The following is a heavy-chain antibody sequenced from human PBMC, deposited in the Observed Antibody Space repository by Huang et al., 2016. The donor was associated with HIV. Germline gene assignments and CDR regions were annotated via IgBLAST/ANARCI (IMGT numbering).Heavy chain of an antibody. V-gene: IGHV1-69*13. D-gene: IGHD3-9*01. CDR1: GGSFKISG. Sequence: QVHLVQSGAEVKKPGSSVRVSCTASGGSFKISGISWVRQAPGQGLEWLGGSIHMLGRANYAQEMSDSVTITARGSTTTVYMDLTSLRPEDTAVYYCASGASYEIWTPYYSGWHYSMDVWGEGTTVTVSS. CDR2: SIHMLGRA. CDR3: ASGASYEIWTPYYSGWHYSMDV. J-gene: IGHJ6*03.